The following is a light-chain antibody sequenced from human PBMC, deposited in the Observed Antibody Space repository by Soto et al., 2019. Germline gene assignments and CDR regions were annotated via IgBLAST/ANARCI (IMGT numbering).Light chain of an antibody. CDR3: QTWGTGFMI. CDR2: LRSDGSH. V-gene: IGLV4-69*01. J-gene: IGLJ2*01. Sequence: QTVVTQSSSASASLGASVKLTCTLNSGHSANAIAWLQQQPEKGPRFLMKLRSDGSHNKGDGIPDRFSGSSSGAERYLTISSLQSEDEADYYCQTWGTGFMIFGGGTQLTVL. CDR1: SGHSANA.